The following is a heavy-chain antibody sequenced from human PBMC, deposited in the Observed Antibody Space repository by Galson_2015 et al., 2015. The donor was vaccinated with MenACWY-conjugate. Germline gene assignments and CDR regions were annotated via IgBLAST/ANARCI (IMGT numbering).Heavy chain of an antibody. CDR1: GGTFRRYA. CDR2: IIPLFGTA. J-gene: IGHJ5*02. CDR3: ARRGPYYDSSGDQGGFDP. D-gene: IGHD3-22*01. Sequence: SVKVSCTASGGTFRRYAIRWVRQAPGQGLEWMGGIIPLFGTANYAQKFQGRVTITADESTSTAYMELSSLRSEDTAVYYCARRGPYYDSSGDQGGFDPWGQGTLVTVSS. V-gene: IGHV1-69*01.